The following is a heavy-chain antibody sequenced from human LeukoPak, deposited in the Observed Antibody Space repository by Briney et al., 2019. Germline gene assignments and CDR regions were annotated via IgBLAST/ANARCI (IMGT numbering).Heavy chain of an antibody. J-gene: IGHJ6*02. D-gene: IGHD2-2*02. CDR3: ARCPYCSSTSCHRGCGMDV. Sequence: SETLSLTCTVSGGSISSYYWRWIRQPAGKGLEWIGRIYTSGSTNYNPSLKSRVTMSVDTSKNQFSLKLSSVTAADTAVYYCARCPYCSSTSCHRGCGMDVWGQGTTVTVSS. CDR1: GGSISSYY. V-gene: IGHV4-4*07. CDR2: IYTSGST.